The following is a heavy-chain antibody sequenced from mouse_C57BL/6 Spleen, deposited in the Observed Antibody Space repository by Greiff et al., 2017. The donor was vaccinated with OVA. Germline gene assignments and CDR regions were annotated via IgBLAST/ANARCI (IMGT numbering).Heavy chain of an antibody. D-gene: IGHD2-4*01. CDR2: ISYDGSN. CDR3: ARRDYDYDDWFAY. J-gene: IGHJ3*01. Sequence: EVQLQESGPGLVKPSQSLSLTCSVTGYSITSGYYWNWIRQFPGNKLEWMGYISYDGSNNYNPSLKNRISITRDTSKNQFFLKLNSVTTEDTATYYCARRDYDYDDWFAYWGQGTLVTVSA. CDR1: GYSITSGYY. V-gene: IGHV3-6*01.